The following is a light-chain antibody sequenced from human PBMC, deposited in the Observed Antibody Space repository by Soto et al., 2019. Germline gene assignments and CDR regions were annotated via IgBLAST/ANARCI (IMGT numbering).Light chain of an antibody. V-gene: IGKV3-15*01. Sequence: EIVMTQSPATLSVSPGERATLSCRASQSVSSNLAWYQQRPGQAPRLLIYGASARASGLPARFSGSGSGTAFTLTISSLQSEDFAVYYCQQYNNWPRTFGQGTKVEIQ. CDR1: QSVSSN. CDR3: QQYNNWPRT. CDR2: GAS. J-gene: IGKJ1*01.